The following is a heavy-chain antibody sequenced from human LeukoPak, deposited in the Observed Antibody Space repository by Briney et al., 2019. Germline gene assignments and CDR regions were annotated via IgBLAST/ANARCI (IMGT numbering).Heavy chain of an antibody. Sequence: PGGSLRLSCAASGFTFSDYYMSWVRQAPGKGLEWVSYISGSGRTTADSVKGRLTISRDNAKNSLHLQMNSLRAEDTAVYYCARVVAGNYYGMDVWGQGTTVTVSS. CDR3: ARVVAGNYYGMDV. J-gene: IGHJ6*02. CDR2: ISGSGRTT. D-gene: IGHD6-19*01. V-gene: IGHV3-11*01. CDR1: GFTFSDYY.